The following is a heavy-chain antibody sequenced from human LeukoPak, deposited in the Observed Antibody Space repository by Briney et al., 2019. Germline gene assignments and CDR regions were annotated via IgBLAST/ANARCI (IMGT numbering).Heavy chain of an antibody. CDR1: DGSFSGYY. D-gene: IGHD6-19*01. V-gene: IGHV4-34*01. Sequence: SETLSLTCAVYDGSFSGYYWSWIRQPPGKGLEWIGEINHSGSTNYNPSLKSRVTISVDTSKNQFSLKLSSVTAADTAVYYCARGRQQWLVRAHPFDYWGQGTLVTVSS. J-gene: IGHJ4*02. CDR3: ARGRQQWLVRAHPFDY. CDR2: INHSGST.